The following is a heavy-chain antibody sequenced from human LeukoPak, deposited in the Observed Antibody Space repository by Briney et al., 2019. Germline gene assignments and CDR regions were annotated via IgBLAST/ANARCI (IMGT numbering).Heavy chain of an antibody. CDR1: GVSISSSDYN. J-gene: IGHJ6*03. V-gene: IGHV4-39*01. D-gene: IGHD4/OR15-4a*01. CDR3: ARQPMVVGYYYYYMDV. Sequence: SETLSLTCTASGVSISSSDYNWGWLRQPPGKGLEWIGNIYYTGSTYYNPSLKSRVTISVDTSKNQFSLKVSSLTATDTALYYCARQPMVVGYYYYYMDVWGKGTAVTVSS. CDR2: IYYTGST.